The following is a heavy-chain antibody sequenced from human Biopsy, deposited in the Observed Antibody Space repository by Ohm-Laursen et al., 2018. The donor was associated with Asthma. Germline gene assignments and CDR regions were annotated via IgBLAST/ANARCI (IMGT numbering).Heavy chain of an antibody. CDR1: RFTYE. V-gene: IGHV3-30*04. D-gene: IGHD6-19*01. CDR2: ISYDGSSI. Sequence: SLRLSCTASRFTYETHWVRQAPGKGLEWVAVISYDGSSIYYADSVKGRFTISRDNSKNTLSLQMNSLTAEDTAVYYCAKEGVAGTHIEDWGQGTLVTASS. J-gene: IGHJ4*02. CDR3: AKEGVAGTHIED.